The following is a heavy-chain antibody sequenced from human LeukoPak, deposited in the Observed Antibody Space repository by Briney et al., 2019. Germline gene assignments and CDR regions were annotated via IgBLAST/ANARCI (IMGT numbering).Heavy chain of an antibody. J-gene: IGHJ4*02. D-gene: IGHD3-16*01. V-gene: IGHV3-33*08. Sequence: PGGSLRLSCAASGFTLSSYGMHWVRQAPGKGLEWVAVIWYDGSNKYYADSVKGRFTISRDNSKNTLYLQMNSLRAEDTAVYYCARDPAWMGLRLGELAGGALNWGQGTLVTVSS. CDR2: IWYDGSNK. CDR1: GFTLSSYG. CDR3: ARDPAWMGLRLGELAGGALN.